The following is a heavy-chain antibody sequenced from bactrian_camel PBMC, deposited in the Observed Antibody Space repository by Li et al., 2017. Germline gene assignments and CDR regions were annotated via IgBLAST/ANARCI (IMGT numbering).Heavy chain of an antibody. CDR1: GFTFNNYA. J-gene: IGHJ7*01. V-gene: IGHV3S40*01. Sequence: VQLVESGGGLVQPGGSLRLSCAASGFTFNNYAMNWVRQTPGKRLEWVSGTTSGGSSTYYADSVKGRFTISRDNAKNTVNLQMNSLKPEDTAVYYCVRDYDGPARSYGMDYWGEGTQVTVS. CDR2: TTSGGSST. D-gene: IGHD1*01.